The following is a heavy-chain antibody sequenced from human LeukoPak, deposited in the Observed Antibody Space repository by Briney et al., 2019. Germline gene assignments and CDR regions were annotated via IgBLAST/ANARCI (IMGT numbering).Heavy chain of an antibody. V-gene: IGHV3-30*04. CDR1: RFTFSSYA. CDR3: ARDKDYYDSSGDFDY. CDR2: RSFDGSNK. J-gene: IGHJ4*02. Sequence: PGGSLRLSCAASRFTFSSYAMHWVRQAPGKGLEWVAVRSFDGSNKYYADSVKGRFTISRDNSKNTLYLQMNSLRAEDTAVYYCARDKDYYDSSGDFDYWGQGTLVTVYS. D-gene: IGHD3-22*01.